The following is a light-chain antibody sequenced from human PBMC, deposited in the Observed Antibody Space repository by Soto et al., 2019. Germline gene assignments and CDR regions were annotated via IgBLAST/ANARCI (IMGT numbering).Light chain of an antibody. V-gene: IGKV1-12*01. J-gene: IGKJ4*01. CDR2: AAS. Sequence: DIQMTQSPSSVSASVGDRVTITCRASHGISILLAWYQQEPGKAPKLLIYAASSLQSGVPSKFSGSGSGTDFTLTISSLQPEDFATYYCQQANSFPLFGGGTKVDIK. CDR3: QQANSFPL. CDR1: HGISIL.